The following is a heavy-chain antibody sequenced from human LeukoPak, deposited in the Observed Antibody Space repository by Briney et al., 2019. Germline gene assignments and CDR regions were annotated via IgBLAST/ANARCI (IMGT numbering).Heavy chain of an antibody. J-gene: IGHJ4*02. V-gene: IGHV3-30*02. CDR1: GFSFSRFG. D-gene: IGHD6-13*01. Sequence: PGGSLRLSCAASGFSFSRFGMHWVRQAPGKGLEWLAFVRFDGTTKYYAGSVKGRFTISRDNSKNTLYLQMNSLRAEDTAVYYCARAGTQDYFDYWGQGTLVTVSS. CDR3: ARAGTQDYFDY. CDR2: VRFDGTTK.